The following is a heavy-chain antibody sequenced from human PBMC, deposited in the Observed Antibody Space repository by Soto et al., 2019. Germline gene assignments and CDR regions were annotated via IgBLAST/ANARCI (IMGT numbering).Heavy chain of an antibody. Sequence: PGGSLRLSCAASGFTFSNYWMSWVRQAPGKGLEWVANIKEDGSERYYVDSVKGRFTISRDNAKNSLYLQMTSLRPEDTAVYYCTRGLPSIYNYWGQGTLVTVSS. J-gene: IGHJ4*02. CDR3: TRGLPSIYNY. CDR2: IKEDGSER. D-gene: IGHD4-4*01. CDR1: GFTFSNYW. V-gene: IGHV3-7*01.